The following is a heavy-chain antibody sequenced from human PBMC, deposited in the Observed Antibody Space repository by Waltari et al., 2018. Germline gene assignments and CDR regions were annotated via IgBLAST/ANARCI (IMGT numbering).Heavy chain of an antibody. CDR2: ISSVGNT. Sequence: EVQLLDSGGGLVQPGGSLRLSCCASGFPFSNYVMSWARQAPGKGLEWFSTISSVGNTYYADSVKGRLTVSRDNSKNTLYLQMNSLRAEDTAVYYCAKRGSDGAWFDPWGQGTLVTVSS. CDR3: AKRGSDGAWFDP. V-gene: IGHV3-23*01. D-gene: IGHD5-12*01. J-gene: IGHJ5*02. CDR1: GFPFSNYV.